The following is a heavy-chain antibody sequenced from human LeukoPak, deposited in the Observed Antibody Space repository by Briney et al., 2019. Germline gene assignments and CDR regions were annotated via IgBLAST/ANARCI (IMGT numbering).Heavy chain of an antibody. CDR3: ARGPRVGYDNWFDP. CDR2: IYYSGST. CDR1: GGSISSGDYY. D-gene: IGHD5-12*01. Sequence: PSQTLSLTCTVSGGSISSGDYYWSWIRQPPGKGLEWIGYIYYSGSTYYNPSLKTRVTISVDTSENQSSLKLTSVTAADTVVYYCARGPRVGYDNWFDPWGQGTLVTVSS. V-gene: IGHV4-30-4*01. J-gene: IGHJ5*02.